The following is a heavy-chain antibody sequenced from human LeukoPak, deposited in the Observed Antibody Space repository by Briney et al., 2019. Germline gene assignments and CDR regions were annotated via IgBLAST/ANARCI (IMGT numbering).Heavy chain of an antibody. Sequence: SETLSLTCTVSGYSISSGYYWGWIRQPPGKGLEWIGSIYHSGSTYYSPSLKSRVTISVDTSKNQFSLKLSSVTAADTAVYYCARNSYDFWSGYYTWYYYYYMDVWGKGTTVTVSS. CDR2: IYHSGST. CDR3: ARNSYDFWSGYYTWYYYYYMDV. V-gene: IGHV4-38-2*02. CDR1: GYSISSGYY. D-gene: IGHD3-3*01. J-gene: IGHJ6*03.